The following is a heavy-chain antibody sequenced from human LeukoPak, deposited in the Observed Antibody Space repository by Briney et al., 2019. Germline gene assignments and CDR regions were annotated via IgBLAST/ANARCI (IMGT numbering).Heavy chain of an antibody. CDR2: ISWNSGSI. V-gene: IGHV3-9*01. CDR1: GFTFDDYA. CDR3: ASQDYYDSSGYPDY. Sequence: GGSLRLSCAASGFTFDDYAMHWVRQAPGKGLEWVSGISWNSGSIGYADSVKGRFTISRDNAKNSLYLQMNSLRAEDTAVYYCASQDYYDSSGYPDYWGQGTLVTVSS. D-gene: IGHD3-22*01. J-gene: IGHJ4*02.